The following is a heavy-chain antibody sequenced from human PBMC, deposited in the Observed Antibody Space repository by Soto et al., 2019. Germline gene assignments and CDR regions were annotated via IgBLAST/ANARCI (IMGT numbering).Heavy chain of an antibody. Sequence: VQLQQWGAGLLKPSETLSLKCAVTGGSLSGYYWSWIRQPPGKGLEWIGEVKDGGHTNYSPSLRGRVTISSDTSNNQFSLRLNSVTAADTGVYYCARGQEGVVATHWDHGSLVTVSS. D-gene: IGHD5-12*01. J-gene: IGHJ4*01. CDR3: ARGQEGVVATH. CDR1: GGSLSGYY. V-gene: IGHV4-34*01. CDR2: VKDGGHT.